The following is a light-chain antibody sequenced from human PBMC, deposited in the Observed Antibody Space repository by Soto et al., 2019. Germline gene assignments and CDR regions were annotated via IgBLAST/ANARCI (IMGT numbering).Light chain of an antibody. CDR2: GAS. V-gene: IGKV3-20*01. Sequence: EIVLTQSPGTLSLSPGERATLSCRASQSVGSNYLAWYQQKPGQAPRLLIYGASSRATGIPDRFSGSGSGTDFTLTIRRLEPEDSAVYYCQQYVTSPWTFGQGTKVEIK. CDR1: QSVGSNY. CDR3: QQYVTSPWT. J-gene: IGKJ1*01.